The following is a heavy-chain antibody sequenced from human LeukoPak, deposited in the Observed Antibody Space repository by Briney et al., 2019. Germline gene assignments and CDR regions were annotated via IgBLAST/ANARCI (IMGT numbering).Heavy chain of an antibody. CDR2: ISYDGSNK. J-gene: IGHJ4*02. D-gene: IGHD4-11*01. CDR1: GFTFSSYG. V-gene: IGHV3-30*18. CDR3: AKDYSNYCDY. Sequence: GRSLRLSCAASGFTFSSYGMHWVRQAPGKGLEWVAVISYDGSNKYYADSVKGRFTISRDNSKNTLYLQMNSLRAEDTAVYYCAKDYSNYCDYWGRGTLVTVSS.